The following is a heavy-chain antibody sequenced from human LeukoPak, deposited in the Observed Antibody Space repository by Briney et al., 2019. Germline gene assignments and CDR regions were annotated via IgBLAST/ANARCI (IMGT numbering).Heavy chain of an antibody. Sequence: GGCLRLSCAASGFTFSTYSMNWVRQAPGKGLEWVSSISSGSSYIYYADSVKGRFTISRDNDKNSLYLQMNSLRAEDTAVYYCARDLYCSGGSCAGYFDYWGQGTLVTVSS. V-gene: IGHV3-21*01. CDR1: GFTFSTYS. J-gene: IGHJ4*02. D-gene: IGHD2-15*01. CDR3: ARDLYCSGGSCAGYFDY. CDR2: ISSGSSYI.